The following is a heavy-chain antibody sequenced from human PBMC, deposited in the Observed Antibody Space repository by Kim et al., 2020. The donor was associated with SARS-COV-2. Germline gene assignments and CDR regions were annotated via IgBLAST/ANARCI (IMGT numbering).Heavy chain of an antibody. D-gene: IGHD1-7*01. J-gene: IGHJ4*02. Sequence: GGSLRLSCAASGFTFSSYAMSWVRQAPGKGLEWVSAISGSGGSTYYADSVKGRFTISRDNSKNTLYLQMNSLRAEDTAVYYCAKDPYHITGTTVTDYWGQGTLVTVSS. CDR3: AKDPYHITGTTVTDY. CDR2: ISGSGGST. CDR1: GFTFSSYA. V-gene: IGHV3-23*01.